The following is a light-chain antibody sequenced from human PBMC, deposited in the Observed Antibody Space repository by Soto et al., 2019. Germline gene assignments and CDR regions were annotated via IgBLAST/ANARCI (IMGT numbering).Light chain of an antibody. Sequence: DLPMSQSPSSLSASVGDRVTITCQANQDISNYLNWYQHKPGKPPKLFIYDASNLETGVPSRFSGSKSGTAFTFTITSLQPEDIATYYCQQYDNLPFSFGGGTKVEIK. CDR1: QDISNY. CDR2: DAS. V-gene: IGKV1-33*01. CDR3: QQYDNLPFS. J-gene: IGKJ4*01.